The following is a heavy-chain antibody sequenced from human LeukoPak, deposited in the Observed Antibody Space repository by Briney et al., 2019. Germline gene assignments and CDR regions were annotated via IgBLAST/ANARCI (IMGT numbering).Heavy chain of an antibody. CDR2: IIPILGIA. V-gene: IGHV1-69*04. CDR1: GGTFSSYA. CDR3: ARGDYGGNSDY. D-gene: IGHD4-23*01. J-gene: IGHJ4*02. Sequence: SVKVSCKASGGTFSSYAISWVRQAPGQGLEWMGRIIPILGIANYAQKFQGRVTITADKSTSTAYMELSSLRSEDTAVYYCARGDYGGNSDYWGQGTLVTVSS.